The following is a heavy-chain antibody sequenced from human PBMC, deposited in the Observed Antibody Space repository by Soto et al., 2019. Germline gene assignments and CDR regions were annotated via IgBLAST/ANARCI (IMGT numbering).Heavy chain of an antibody. V-gene: IGHV1-69*13. CDR1: GCTFSSYA. Sequence: SVKVSCKASGCTFSSYAISWVRQAPGQGLEWMGGIIPIFGTANYAQKFQGRVTITADESTSTAYMELSSLRSEDTAVYYCAQCSSTSCYVADYYGMDVWGQGTTVTVSS. D-gene: IGHD2-2*01. CDR2: IIPIFGTA. CDR3: AQCSSTSCYVADYYGMDV. J-gene: IGHJ6*02.